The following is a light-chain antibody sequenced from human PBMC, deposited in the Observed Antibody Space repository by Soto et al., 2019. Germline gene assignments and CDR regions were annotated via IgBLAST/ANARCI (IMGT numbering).Light chain of an antibody. V-gene: IGKV1-5*03. CDR1: QSISSW. J-gene: IGKJ1*01. CDR3: QQYNSYWT. Sequence: DIPMTQSPSTLSASVGDRVTITCRASQSISSWLAWYQQKPGKAPKLLIYKASSLESGVPSRFSGSGSGTEFTLTISSLQPDDFATEYCQQYNSYWTFGQGTKVEIK. CDR2: KAS.